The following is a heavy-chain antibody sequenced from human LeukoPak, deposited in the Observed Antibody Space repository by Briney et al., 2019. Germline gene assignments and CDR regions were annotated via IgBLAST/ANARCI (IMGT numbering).Heavy chain of an antibody. CDR3: ARGLGPPYSYAQGWWFDP. V-gene: IGHV1-18*01. CDR1: GYIFINYG. CDR2: ISVYNGNT. D-gene: IGHD5-18*01. Sequence: ASVKVSCKASGYIFINYGITWVRQAPGQGLEWMGWISVYNGNTDYAQKLRGRVTMTTDTSTSTAYMELSRLRSDDTAVYYCARGLGPPYSYAQGWWFDPWGQGTLVTVSS. J-gene: IGHJ5*02.